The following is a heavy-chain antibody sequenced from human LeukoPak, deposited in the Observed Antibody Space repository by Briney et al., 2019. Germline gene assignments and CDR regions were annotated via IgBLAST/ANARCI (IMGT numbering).Heavy chain of an antibody. Sequence: PGGSLRLFCAASGFTFSRYWMHWVRQAPGKGLVWVSRINSDGRITDYADSVKGRFTISRDNAKNTLYLQMSSLRDEDTGVYYCVKVAAAVDSWGQGTLVTVSS. CDR2: INSDGRIT. D-gene: IGHD2-15*01. CDR1: GFTFSRYW. CDR3: VKVAAAVDS. J-gene: IGHJ4*02. V-gene: IGHV3-74*01.